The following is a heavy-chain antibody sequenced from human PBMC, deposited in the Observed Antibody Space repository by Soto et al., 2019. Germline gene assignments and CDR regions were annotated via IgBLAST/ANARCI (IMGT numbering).Heavy chain of an antibody. CDR3: ARDHRYCSGGSCYSRTTWFDP. CDR1: CGSINSYY. CDR2: IYYSGST. D-gene: IGHD2-15*01. Sequence: SETLSLTCTVSCGSINSYYWSWIRQPPGKGLEWIGYIYYSGSTDYNPSLNSRVTISVDTSNNQFSLKLKSVTAADTAVYYCARDHRYCSGGSCYSRTTWFDPWGQGTLVTVSS. J-gene: IGHJ5*02. V-gene: IGHV4-59*01.